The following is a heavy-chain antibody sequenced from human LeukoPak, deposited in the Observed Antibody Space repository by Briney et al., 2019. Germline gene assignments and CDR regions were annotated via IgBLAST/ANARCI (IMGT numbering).Heavy chain of an antibody. J-gene: IGHJ6*02. D-gene: IGHD1-26*01. CDR1: GYTFTSYY. Sequence: GASVKVSCKASGYTFTSYYMHWVRQATGQGLEWMGWMNPNSGNTGYAQKFQGRVTMTRNTSISTAYMELSSLRSEDTAVYYCARGYSGSYWGQNYYGMDVWGQGTTVTVSS. CDR2: MNPNSGNT. CDR3: ARGYSGSYWGQNYYGMDV. V-gene: IGHV1-8*02.